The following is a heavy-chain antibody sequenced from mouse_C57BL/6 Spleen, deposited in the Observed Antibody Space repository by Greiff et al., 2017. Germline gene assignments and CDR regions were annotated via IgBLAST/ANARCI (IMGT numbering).Heavy chain of an antibody. CDR2: IYPGDGDT. CDR3: ARRRMGDYGGWFAY. CDR1: GYAFSSYW. D-gene: IGHD2-4*01. Sequence: QVQLKESGAELVTPGASVKISCKASGYAFSSYWMNWVKQRPGKGLEWIGQIYPGDGDTNYNGKFKGKATLTADKSSSTAYMQLSSLTSEDSAVYFCARRRMGDYGGWFAYWGQGTLVTVSA. J-gene: IGHJ3*01. V-gene: IGHV1-80*01.